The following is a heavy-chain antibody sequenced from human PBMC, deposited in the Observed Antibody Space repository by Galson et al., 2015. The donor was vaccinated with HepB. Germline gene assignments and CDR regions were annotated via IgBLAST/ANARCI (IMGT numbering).Heavy chain of an antibody. V-gene: IGHV3-73*01. CDR3: IKGIGKTGTTASDYYYYMDV. J-gene: IGHJ6*03. CDR1: GFTFSGSA. Sequence: SLRLSCAASGFTFSGSAMHWVRQASGKGLEWVGRIRSKANSYATAYAASVKGRFTISRDDSKNTAYLQMNSLKTEDTAVYYCIKGIGKTGTTASDYYYYMDVWGKGTTVTVSS. D-gene: IGHD1-7*01. CDR2: IRSKANSYAT.